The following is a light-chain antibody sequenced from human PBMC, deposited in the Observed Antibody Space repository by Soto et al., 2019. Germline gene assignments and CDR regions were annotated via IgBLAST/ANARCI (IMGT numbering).Light chain of an antibody. J-gene: IGKJ1*01. CDR3: HQYYTYPWT. CDR1: QSISPW. V-gene: IGKV1-5*03. Sequence: DIQMTQSPSTLSAFVGDRVTITCRASQSISPWLAWYQQKPGKVPKLLMHKTSSLESGVPSRFSGSGSGTEFALTISSLQPDDFATYYCHQYYTYPWTFGQGTKVEFK. CDR2: KTS.